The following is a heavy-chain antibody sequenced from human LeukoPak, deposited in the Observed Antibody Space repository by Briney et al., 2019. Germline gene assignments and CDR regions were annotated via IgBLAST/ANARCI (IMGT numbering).Heavy chain of an antibody. CDR3: ARTGNGGDLDI. J-gene: IGHJ3*02. CDR2: INGDGTST. V-gene: IGHV3-74*01. CDR1: GFTFSNHW. D-gene: IGHD2-8*01. Sequence: PGGSLRLSCVASGFTFSNHWLHWVRQGPGKGLVWVSRINGDGTSTIYAASVKGRFTISRDNAKSTMYLQMNSLRAEDTAVYYCARTGNGGDLDIWAQETMVTVPS.